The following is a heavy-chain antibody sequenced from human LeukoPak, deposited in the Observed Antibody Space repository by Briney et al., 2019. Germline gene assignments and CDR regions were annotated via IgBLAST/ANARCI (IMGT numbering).Heavy chain of an antibody. CDR3: ARSNYLLDY. D-gene: IGHD5-24*01. J-gene: IGHJ4*02. Sequence: PLETLSLTCTVSGGSISSTNYSGGWIRQPPGKGLEWIGGVYYSGSTYYNPSLMSRVTISVDTSNNQFSLKLSSVTAADTAVYYCARSNYLLDYWGQGTLVTVSS. V-gene: IGHV4-39*01. CDR1: GGSISSTNYS. CDR2: VYYSGST.